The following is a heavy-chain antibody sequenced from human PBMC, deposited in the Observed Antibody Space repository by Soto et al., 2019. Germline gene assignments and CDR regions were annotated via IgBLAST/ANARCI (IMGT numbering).Heavy chain of an antibody. D-gene: IGHD4-17*01. V-gene: IGHV3-23*01. CDR3: AKDYDYGDSLPFDC. CDR1: GFSFRNYG. CDR2: IIGPGDTA. J-gene: IGHJ4*02. Sequence: EVQLLEAGGGLVQPGGSLRLSCAASGFSFRNYGMSWVRQAPGKGLEWLSDIIGPGDTAYYADSVRGRFTISRDNSKNTLYLQLSDLGAEDTAIYYCAKDYDYGDSLPFDCWGQGTLVTVSS.